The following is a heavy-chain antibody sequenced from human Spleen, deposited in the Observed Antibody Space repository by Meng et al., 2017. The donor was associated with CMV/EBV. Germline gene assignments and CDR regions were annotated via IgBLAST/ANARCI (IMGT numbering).Heavy chain of an antibody. V-gene: IGHV1-2*02. CDR3: AREKDGAFDY. J-gene: IGHJ4*02. CDR2: INAKTGGT. CDR1: GYTFTDYF. Sequence: ASVKVSCKASGYTFTDYFIHWVRQAPGQGLEWMGWINAKTGGTHYAQKFQGRVTMTRDTSITTAYMELRSLRSDDTAVYYCAREKDGAFDYWGQGTLVTVSS. D-gene: IGHD5-24*01.